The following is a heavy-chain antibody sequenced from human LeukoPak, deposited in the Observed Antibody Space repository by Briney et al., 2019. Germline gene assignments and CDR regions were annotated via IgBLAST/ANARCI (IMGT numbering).Heavy chain of an antibody. CDR2: ISSSGSTI. D-gene: IGHD2-2*01. Sequence: GGSLRFSCAASGFTFSSYEMNWVRQAPGKGVEWVSYISSSGSTIYYADSVKGRFTISRDNAKNSLHLQMNSLRAEDTAVYYCARAPDNLPAATKDYWGQGTLVTVSS. CDR1: GFTFSSYE. J-gene: IGHJ4*02. CDR3: ARAPDNLPAATKDY. V-gene: IGHV3-48*03.